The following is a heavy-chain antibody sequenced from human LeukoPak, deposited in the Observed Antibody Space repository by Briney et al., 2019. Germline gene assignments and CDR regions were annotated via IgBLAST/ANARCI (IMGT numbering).Heavy chain of an antibody. D-gene: IGHD6-13*01. Sequence: GGSLRLSCAASGFTFSSYAMSWVRQAPVKGLEWVSTISGVGGSTYYADSVKGRFTISRDNSKNTLFLQMNSLRAEDTAVYYCAKDGQQHLVRIEYFHHWGQGTLVTVSS. CDR3: AKDGQQHLVRIEYFHH. J-gene: IGHJ1*01. CDR1: GFTFSSYA. CDR2: ISGVGGST. V-gene: IGHV3-23*01.